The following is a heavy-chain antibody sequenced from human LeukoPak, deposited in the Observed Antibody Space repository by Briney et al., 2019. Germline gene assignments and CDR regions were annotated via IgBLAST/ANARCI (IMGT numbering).Heavy chain of an antibody. D-gene: IGHD3-10*01. CDR1: GFTFSSYA. J-gene: IGHJ4*02. Sequence: GGSLRLSCAASGFTFSSYAMSWVRQAPGKGLEWVSAISGSGGSTYYADSVKGRFTISRDNYKNTLYLQMNSLRDEDTAVYYCAKRVLLWFGDLPGSLFDYWGQGTLVTVSS. V-gene: IGHV3-23*01. CDR2: ISGSGGST. CDR3: AKRVLLWFGDLPGSLFDY.